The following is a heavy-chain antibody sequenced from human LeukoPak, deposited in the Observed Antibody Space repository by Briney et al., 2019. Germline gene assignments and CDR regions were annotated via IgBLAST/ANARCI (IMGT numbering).Heavy chain of an antibody. Sequence: ASVKVACKASGYTFTNYGITWVRQAPGQGLEWMGWISAYNGNTNYAQKLQDRVTLTTDTSTSTAYMELSSLRSEDTAVYYCARDRVNYYDSSGYYLSDYWGQGTLVTVSS. D-gene: IGHD3-22*01. CDR1: GYTFTNYG. J-gene: IGHJ4*02. CDR3: ARDRVNYYDSSGYYLSDY. V-gene: IGHV1-18*01. CDR2: ISAYNGNT.